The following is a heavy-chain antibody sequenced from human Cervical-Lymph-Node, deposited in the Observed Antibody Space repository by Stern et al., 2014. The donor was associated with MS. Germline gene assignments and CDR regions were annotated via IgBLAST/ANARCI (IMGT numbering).Heavy chain of an antibody. J-gene: IGHJ4*02. CDR3: AGSYRVEFPSYYLDS. Sequence: VQLLESGAEVKKPGASVKVSCKATGYTFTNYAINWVRQAPGQGLEWMWFLRPNTGDTDYAQYLQGRVTMSRNNSISTAYLEMSSLTSEDTAVYYCAGSYRVEFPSYYLDSWGRGTLVIVSS. CDR2: LRPNTGDT. CDR1: GYTFTNYA. D-gene: IGHD1-26*01. V-gene: IGHV1-8*01.